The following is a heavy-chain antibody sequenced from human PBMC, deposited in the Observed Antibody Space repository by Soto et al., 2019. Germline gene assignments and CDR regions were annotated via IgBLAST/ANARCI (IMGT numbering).Heavy chain of an antibody. CDR1: GFTFSSYA. D-gene: IGHD1-1*01. CDR2: ISGSGGST. CDR3: AKGKDWNYYYGMDV. Sequence: PGGSLRLSCAASGFTFSSYAMSWVRQAPGKGLEWVSAISGSGGSTYYADSVKGRFTISRDNSKNTLYLQMNSLRAEDTAVYYCAKGKDWNYYYGMDVWGQGTTVTVSS. V-gene: IGHV3-23*01. J-gene: IGHJ6*02.